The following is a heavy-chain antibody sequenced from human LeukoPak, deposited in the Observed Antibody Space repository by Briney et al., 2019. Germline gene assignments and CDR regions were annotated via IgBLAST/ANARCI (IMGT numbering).Heavy chain of an antibody. V-gene: IGHV1-18*01. J-gene: IGHJ6*03. D-gene: IGHD4-17*01. CDR1: GFTFTSYG. Sequence: ASVKVSCRASGFTFTSYGIGWVPQAPGQGLEWMGWISAYNGNTNYAQKLQGRVTMTTDTSTSTAYMELRSLRSDDTAVYYCARDQGGDYFLSSYYYYYMDVWGKGTTVTVSS. CDR3: ARDQGGDYFLSSYYYYYMDV. CDR2: ISAYNGNT.